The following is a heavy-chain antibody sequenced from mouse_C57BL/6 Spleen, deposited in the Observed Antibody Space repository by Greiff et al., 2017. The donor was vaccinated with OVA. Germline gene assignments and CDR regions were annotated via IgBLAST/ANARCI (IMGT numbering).Heavy chain of an antibody. J-gene: IGHJ3*01. Sequence: VQLQQPGAELVMPGASVKLSCKASGYTFTSYWMHWVKQRPGQGLEWIGEIDPSDSYTNYNQKFKGKSTLTVDKSSSTAYMQLSSLTSEDSAVYYCARSGYYSNFSFAYWGQGTLVTVSA. CDR2: IDPSDSYT. CDR3: ARSGYYSNFSFAY. D-gene: IGHD2-5*01. CDR1: GYTFTSYW. V-gene: IGHV1-69*01.